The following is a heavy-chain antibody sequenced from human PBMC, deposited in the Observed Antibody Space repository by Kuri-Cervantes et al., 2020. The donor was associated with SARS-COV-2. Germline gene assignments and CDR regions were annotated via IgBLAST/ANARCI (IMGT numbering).Heavy chain of an antibody. Sequence: ASVKVSCKASGYTFTSYDINWVRQATGQGLEWMGWISAYNGNTNYAQKLQGRVTMTTDTSTSTAYMELRSLRSDDTAVYYCARDHLKFPRRHYYDSSGYYHDAFNIWGQGTMVTVSS. D-gene: IGHD3-22*01. CDR3: ARDHLKFPRRHYYDSSGYYHDAFNI. J-gene: IGHJ3*02. CDR2: ISAYNGNT. CDR1: GYTFTSYD. V-gene: IGHV1-18*01.